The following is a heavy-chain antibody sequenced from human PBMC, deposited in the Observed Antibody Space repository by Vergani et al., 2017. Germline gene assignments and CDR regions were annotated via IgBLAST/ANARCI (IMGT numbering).Heavy chain of an antibody. CDR1: GFTSSYYG. Sequence: QVHLVESGGGVVQPGRSLRLSCVVSGFTSSYYGMHRVRQAPGKGLEWVAGISYDGTQKYYADSVKGRFTISRDNSKSTLYLQMNSLRTEDTAVYYCATKSCGTPGCQIEYFREWGQGTLVTVSS. V-gene: IGHV3-30*03. J-gene: IGHJ1*01. CDR3: ATKSCGTPGCQIEYFRE. CDR2: ISYDGTQK. D-gene: IGHD1-1*01.